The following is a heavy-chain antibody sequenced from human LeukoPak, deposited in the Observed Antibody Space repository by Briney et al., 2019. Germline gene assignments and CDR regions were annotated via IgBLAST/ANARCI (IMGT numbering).Heavy chain of an antibody. CDR1: GGSVSSGNYY. D-gene: IGHD1/OR15-1a*01. CDR3: AIDATNDWYNTIDP. CDR2: IHYSGST. V-gene: IGHV4-61*01. J-gene: IGHJ5*02. Sequence: SETLSLTCTVSGGSVSSGNYYWSWIRQPPGKGLEWIGYIHYSGSTHYNPSLKSRVAISVDTSKNMFSLRLNSVTAADTAVYDSAIDATNDWYNTIDPWGQGTLVTVSS.